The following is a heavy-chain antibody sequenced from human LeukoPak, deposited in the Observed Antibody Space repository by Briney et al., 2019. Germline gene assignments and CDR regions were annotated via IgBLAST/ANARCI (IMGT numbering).Heavy chain of an antibody. J-gene: IGHJ1*01. D-gene: IGHD3-22*01. CDR1: GFTFSSYW. CDR3: ARDWATSSGPFAGPEYFQH. Sequence: QLGGSLRLSCAASGFTFSSYWMHWVRQAPGKGLVWVSRINSDGSSTSYADPVKGRFTISRDNAKNTLYLQMSSLRAEDTAVYFCARDWATSSGPFAGPEYFQHWGQGTLVTVSS. CDR2: INSDGSST. V-gene: IGHV3-74*01.